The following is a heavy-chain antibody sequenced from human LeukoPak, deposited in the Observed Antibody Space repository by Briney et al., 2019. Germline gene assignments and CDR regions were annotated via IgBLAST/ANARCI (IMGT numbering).Heavy chain of an antibody. D-gene: IGHD3-3*01. CDR3: AHSRFGYDFWSGYLPDAFDI. Sequence: ESGPTLVNPTQTLTLTCTFSGFSLSTSGVGVGWIRQPPGKALEWLALIYWDDDKRYSPSLKSRLTITKDTSKNQVVLTMTNMDPVDTATYYCAHSRFGYDFWSGYLPDAFDIWGQGTMVTVSS. J-gene: IGHJ3*02. CDR1: GFSLSTSGVG. CDR2: IYWDDDK. V-gene: IGHV2-5*02.